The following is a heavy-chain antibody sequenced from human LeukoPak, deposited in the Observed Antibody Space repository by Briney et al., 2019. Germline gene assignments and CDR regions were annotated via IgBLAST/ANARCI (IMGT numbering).Heavy chain of an antibody. V-gene: IGHV1-46*01. J-gene: IGHJ4*02. CDR1: GYTFTSYA. CDR3: ARDCTNGVCSIPFDY. CDR2: INPSGGST. D-gene: IGHD2-8*01. Sequence: GASVKVSCKASGYTFTSYAMHWVRQAPGQGLEWMGIINPSGGSTSYAQKFQGRVTMTRDTSTSTVYMELSSPRSEDTAVYYCARDCTNGVCSIPFDYWGQGTLVTVSS.